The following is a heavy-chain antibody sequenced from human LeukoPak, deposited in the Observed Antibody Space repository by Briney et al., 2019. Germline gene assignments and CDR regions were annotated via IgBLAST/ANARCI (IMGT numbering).Heavy chain of an antibody. V-gene: IGHV4-59*05. Sequence: SETLSLTCTVSGGSISSYYWSWIRQPPGKGLEWIGSIYDSGSTYYNPSLKSRVTISVDTSKNQFSLKLSSVTAADTAVYYCARHPPLDIVVVPAATYYFDYWGQGTLVTVSS. CDR2: IYDSGST. J-gene: IGHJ4*02. CDR3: ARHPPLDIVVVPAATYYFDY. D-gene: IGHD2-2*03. CDR1: GGSISSYY.